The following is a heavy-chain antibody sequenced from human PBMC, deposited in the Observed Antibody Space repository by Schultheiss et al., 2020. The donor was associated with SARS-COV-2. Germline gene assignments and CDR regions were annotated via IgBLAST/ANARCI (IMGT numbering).Heavy chain of an antibody. J-gene: IGHJ4*02. Sequence: SETLSLTCTVSGGSISSYYWSWIRQPPGKGLEWIGYIYYSGSTNYNPSLKSRVTISVDTSKNQFSLKLSSVTAADTAVYYCARDAAVVRITIFGVAPKGPDYWGQGTLVTVSS. CDR2: IYYSGST. V-gene: IGHV4-59*12. CDR1: GGSISSYY. D-gene: IGHD3-3*01. CDR3: ARDAAVVRITIFGVAPKGPDY.